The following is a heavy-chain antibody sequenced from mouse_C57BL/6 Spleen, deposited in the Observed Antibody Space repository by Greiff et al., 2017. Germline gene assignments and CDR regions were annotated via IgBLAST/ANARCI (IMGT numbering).Heavy chain of an antibody. J-gene: IGHJ3*01. V-gene: IGHV14-4*01. CDR3: TAPYSNTWFAY. CDR2: IDPENGDT. Sequence: VQLKQSGAELVRPGASVKLSCTASGFNIKDDYMHWVKQRPEQGLEWIGWIDPENGDTEYASKFQGKATITADTSSNTAYLQLSSLTSEDTAVYYCTAPYSNTWFAYWGQGTLVTVSA. CDR1: GFNIKDDY. D-gene: IGHD2-5*01.